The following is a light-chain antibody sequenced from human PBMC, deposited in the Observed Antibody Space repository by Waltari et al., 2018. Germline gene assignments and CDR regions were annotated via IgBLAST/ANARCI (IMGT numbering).Light chain of an antibody. J-gene: IGLJ2*01. CDR2: DVN. V-gene: IGLV2-14*03. Sequence: QSALTQPASVSGSPGQSITISCTGSSGNIGTYKSVSWYQQHPGRTPRLIIYDVNMRPSGIFDRFSGSKSGATASLTISGLQTEDEADYYCSSYTGSSTVIFGGGTRLTVL. CDR3: SSYTGSSTVI. CDR1: SGNIGTYKS.